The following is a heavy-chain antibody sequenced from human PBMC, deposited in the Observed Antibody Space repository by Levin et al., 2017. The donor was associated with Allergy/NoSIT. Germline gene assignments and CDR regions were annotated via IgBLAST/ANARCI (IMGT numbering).Heavy chain of an antibody. D-gene: IGHD3-10*01. CDR2: ISSSSSHI. J-gene: IGHJ5*02. CDR3: AREGWFGELLP. CDR1: GFTFSSYS. V-gene: IGHV3-21*01. Sequence: GESLKISCAASGFTFSSYSMNLVRQAPGKGLEWVSSISSSSSHIYYADSVKGAFTISRDNAKNSLYLQRKSLRDEDTAVYYCAREGWFGELLPWGQGTLVTVSS.